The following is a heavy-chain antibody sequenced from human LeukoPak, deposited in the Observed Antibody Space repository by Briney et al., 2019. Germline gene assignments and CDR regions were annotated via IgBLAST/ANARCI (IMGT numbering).Heavy chain of an antibody. CDR1: GGSVSSYY. V-gene: IGHV4-59*02. J-gene: IGHJ4*02. Sequence: SETLSLTCTVSGGSVSSYYWSWIRQPPGKGLEWIGYIYYSGSTNYNPSLKSRVTISVDTSKSQFSLKLSSVTAADTAVYYCARGQRGEMATIEYYFDYWGQGTLVTVSS. CDR3: ARGQRGEMATIEYYFDY. D-gene: IGHD5-24*01. CDR2: IYYSGST.